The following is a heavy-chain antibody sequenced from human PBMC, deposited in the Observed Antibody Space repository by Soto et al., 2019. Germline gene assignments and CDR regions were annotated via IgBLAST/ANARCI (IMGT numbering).Heavy chain of an antibody. CDR2: IFHSETT. V-gene: IGHV4-4*02. Sequence: QMRLQESGPGLVKPSGTLSLACAVSGASVSSDNLWSWVRQPPGKGLEWIGEIFHSETTNYNPSLKSRATISVDKSKNHFSLTLTSVTAADTAVYYCAKNGWYSADIWGQGTMVTVSS. J-gene: IGHJ3*02. CDR3: AKNGWYSADI. D-gene: IGHD6-19*01. CDR1: GASVSSDNL.